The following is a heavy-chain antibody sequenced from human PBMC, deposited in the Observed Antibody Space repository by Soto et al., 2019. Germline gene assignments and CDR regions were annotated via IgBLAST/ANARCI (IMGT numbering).Heavy chain of an antibody. CDR3: ATAEYGDYVLMEYDYYGMDV. CDR2: ISGSGGST. D-gene: IGHD4-17*01. Sequence: EVQLLESGGGLVQPGGSLRLSCAASGFTFSSYAMSWVRQAPGKGLEWVSAISGSGGSTYYADSVKGRFTISRDNSKNTLYMQMNSLRAEDTAVYYCATAEYGDYVLMEYDYYGMDVWGQGTTVTVSS. V-gene: IGHV3-23*01. J-gene: IGHJ6*02. CDR1: GFTFSSYA.